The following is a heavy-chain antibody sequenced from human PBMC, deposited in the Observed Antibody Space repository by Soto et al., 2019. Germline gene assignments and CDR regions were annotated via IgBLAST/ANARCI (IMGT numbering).Heavy chain of an antibody. CDR3: ARDSHELALRYFDY. D-gene: IGHD5-12*01. Sequence: SVKVSCKASGYTFTSYTISWVRQAPGQGLEWMGRIIPILGIANYAQKFQGRVTITADKSTSTAYMELSSLRSEDTAVYYCARDSHELALRYFDYWGQGTLVTVSS. J-gene: IGHJ4*02. V-gene: IGHV1-69*04. CDR1: GYTFTSYT. CDR2: IIPILGIA.